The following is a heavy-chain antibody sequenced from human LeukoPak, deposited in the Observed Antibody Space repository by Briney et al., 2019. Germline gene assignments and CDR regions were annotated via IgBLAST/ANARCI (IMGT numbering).Heavy chain of an antibody. D-gene: IGHD2-15*01. Sequence: GGSLKLSCAASGFTFSGSPMHWVRQASGKGLEWVGRIKTKANSYATAYAASVKGRFTISRDDSKNTAYLRMNSLKTEDTAVYYCTRLSNIHCSGGSCYSDYWGQGTLVTVSS. V-gene: IGHV3-73*01. CDR2: IKTKANSYAT. CDR1: GFTFSGSP. CDR3: TRLSNIHCSGGSCYSDY. J-gene: IGHJ4*02.